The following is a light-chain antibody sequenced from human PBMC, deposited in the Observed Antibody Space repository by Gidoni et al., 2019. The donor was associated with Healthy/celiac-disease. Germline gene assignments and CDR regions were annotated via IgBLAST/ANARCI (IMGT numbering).Light chain of an antibody. Sequence: DIQMTPSPSTLSASVGDRVTITCRASQTISNWLAWYQQKPGNAPKVLSYKASSLESGVPSRFSGSGSGTEFTLTISSLQPDDFATYYCQQYNSYSLTFGQGTRLEIK. CDR3: QQYNSYSLT. V-gene: IGKV1-5*03. J-gene: IGKJ5*01. CDR1: QTISNW. CDR2: KAS.